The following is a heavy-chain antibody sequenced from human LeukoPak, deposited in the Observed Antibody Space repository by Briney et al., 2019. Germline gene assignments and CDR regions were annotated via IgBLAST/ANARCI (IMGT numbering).Heavy chain of an antibody. Sequence: PGRSLRLSCAASGFTFDDYAMHWVRQAPGKGLEWVSGISWNSGSIGYADSVKGRFTISRDNAKNSLYLQMNSLRAEDTAVYYCARDPVRGVIDYWGQGTLVTVSS. V-gene: IGHV3-9*01. CDR2: ISWNSGSI. CDR1: GFTFDDYA. J-gene: IGHJ4*02. CDR3: ARDPVRGVIDY. D-gene: IGHD3-10*01.